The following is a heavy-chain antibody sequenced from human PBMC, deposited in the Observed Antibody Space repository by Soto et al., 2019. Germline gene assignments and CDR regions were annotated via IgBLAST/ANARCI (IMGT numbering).Heavy chain of an antibody. CDR1: GFTFSDYY. J-gene: IGHJ5*02. D-gene: IGHD2-15*01. Sequence: GGSLRLSCAASGFTFSDYYMSWIRQAPGKGLEWVSYISSSSSYTNYADSVKGRFTISRDNAKNSLYLQMNSLRAEDTAVYYCARVVVVVAATTQYNWFDPWGQGTLVTVSS. CDR2: ISSSSSYT. V-gene: IGHV3-11*05. CDR3: ARVVVVVAATTQYNWFDP.